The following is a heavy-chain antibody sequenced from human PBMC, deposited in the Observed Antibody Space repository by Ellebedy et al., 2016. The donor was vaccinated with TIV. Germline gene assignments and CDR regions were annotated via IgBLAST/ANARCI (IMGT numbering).Heavy chain of an antibody. D-gene: IGHD1-26*01. J-gene: IGHJ3*02. V-gene: IGHV5-51*01. CDR1: GYSFTSYW. CDR2: IYPGDSDP. Sequence: GESLKISCKGSGYSFTSYWIGWVRQMPGKGLEWIGIIYPGDSDPRYSPSFQGQVTISADKSISTAYLQWSSLKASDTAMYYCARMELLPSDAFDIWGQGTMVTVSS. CDR3: ARMELLPSDAFDI.